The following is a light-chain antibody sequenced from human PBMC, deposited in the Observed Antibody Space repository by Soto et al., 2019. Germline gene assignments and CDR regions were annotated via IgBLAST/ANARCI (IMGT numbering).Light chain of an antibody. CDR3: SSYRSSRVI. CDR1: SSDVGGYNY. V-gene: IGLV2-14*01. Sequence: QSALTQPASVSGSPGQSITISCTGTSSDVGGYNYVSWYQQHPGKAPKLMISEVSNRPSGVSNRFSGSKSGNTASLTISGLQAEDEADYYCSSYRSSRVIFGGGTKLTVL. J-gene: IGLJ2*01. CDR2: EVS.